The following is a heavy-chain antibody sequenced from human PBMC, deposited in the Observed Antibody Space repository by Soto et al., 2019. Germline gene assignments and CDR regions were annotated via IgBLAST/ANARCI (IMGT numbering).Heavy chain of an antibody. J-gene: IGHJ4*02. Sequence: SETLSLTCSVSGDSLNNHYWAWIRHSPGKGLEWIGNIYDSGSTNYSPALKSRVSMSVDTSKNLFSLKMNSVTAADTAVYYCARSSMGPVDYSDVWCPATVLTVSS. CDR3: ARSSMGPVDYSDV. V-gene: IGHV4-59*11. D-gene: IGHD2-21*01. CDR2: IYDSGST. CDR1: GDSLNNHY.